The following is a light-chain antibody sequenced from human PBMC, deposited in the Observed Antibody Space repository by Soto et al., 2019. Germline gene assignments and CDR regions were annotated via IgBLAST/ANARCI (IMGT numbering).Light chain of an antibody. CDR3: QQSYSTPYT. CDR2: TAS. V-gene: IGKV1-39*01. CDR1: QSINSY. Sequence: DIQMTQSPSSLSASVGDRVTITCRASQSINSYLNWYQQKPGKAPKLLIYTASSLQSGVPSRFSGSGSGTDFTLRIGSLQPEDFATYYCQQSYSTPYTFGQGTKLEIK. J-gene: IGKJ2*01.